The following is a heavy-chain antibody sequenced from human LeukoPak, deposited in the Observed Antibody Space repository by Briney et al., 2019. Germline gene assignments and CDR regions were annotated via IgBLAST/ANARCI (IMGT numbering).Heavy chain of an antibody. D-gene: IGHD2-21*01. Sequence: SETLSLTCTVSGASITTYYWSWIRQPPGKGLEWIGYIDYSGSTNYNPSLKSRVTISIDTSKNQFSLKLNSVTAADTAVYYCARLNGGGWGQGTLVTVSS. CDR3: ARLNGGG. V-gene: IGHV4-59*08. CDR2: IDYSGST. CDR1: GASITTYY. J-gene: IGHJ4*02.